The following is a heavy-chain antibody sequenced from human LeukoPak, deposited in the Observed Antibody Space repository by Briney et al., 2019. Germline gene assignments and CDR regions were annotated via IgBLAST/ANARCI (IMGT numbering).Heavy chain of an antibody. CDR2: IHHRGAG. D-gene: IGHD3-10*01. V-gene: IGHV4-59*01. CDR1: GASISSYY. J-gene: IGHJ6*02. CDR3: ARAGAPYGSGNYYNSDV. Sequence: PSETLSLTFTVSGASISSYYWSWIRQPPGKGLEWIGYIHHRGAGNYNPSLKSRVTISVGTSKKQFSLKVSSVTAADTAVYYCARAGAPYGSGNYYNSDVWGQGTTVTVSS.